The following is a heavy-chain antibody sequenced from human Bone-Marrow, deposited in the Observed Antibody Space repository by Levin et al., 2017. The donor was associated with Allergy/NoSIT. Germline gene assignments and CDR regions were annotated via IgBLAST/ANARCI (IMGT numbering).Heavy chain of an antibody. CDR3: TTDGTGDTAMVYYYYGMDV. V-gene: IGHV3-15*07. CDR1: GFTFSNAW. Sequence: GGSLRLSCAASGFTFSNAWMNWVRQAPGKGLEWVGRIKSKTDGGTTDYAAPVKGRFTISRDDSKNTLYLQMNSLKTEDTAVYYCTTDGTGDTAMVYYYYGMDVWGQGTTVTVSS. CDR2: IKSKTDGGTT. J-gene: IGHJ6*02. D-gene: IGHD5-18*01.